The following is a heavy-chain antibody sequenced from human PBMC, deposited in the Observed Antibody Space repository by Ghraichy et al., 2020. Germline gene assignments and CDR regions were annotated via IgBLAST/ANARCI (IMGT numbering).Heavy chain of an antibody. CDR3: ARDQGDIVVVVAATGAFDI. J-gene: IGHJ3*02. CDR1: GFTFSSYS. Sequence: GGSLRLSCAASGFTFSSYSMNWVRQAPGKGLEWVSSISSSSSYIYYADSVKGRFTISRDNAKNSLYLQMNSLRAEDTAVYYCARDQGDIVVVVAATGAFDIWGQGTMVTVSS. CDR2: ISSSSSYI. V-gene: IGHV3-21*01. D-gene: IGHD2-15*01.